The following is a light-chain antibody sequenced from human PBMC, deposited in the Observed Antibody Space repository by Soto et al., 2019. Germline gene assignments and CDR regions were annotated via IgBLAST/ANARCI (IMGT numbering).Light chain of an antibody. V-gene: IGLV2-14*01. J-gene: IGLJ1*01. CDR3: SSYTSSSTLYV. CDR2: DVS. CDR1: SSDVGGYNY. Sequence: QSALTQPASVSGSPGQSITISCTGTSSDVGGYNYVSWYQQHPGKAPKLMIYDVSNRPSGVPNRFSGSKSGNTASLTISGLQAEDEADYYCSSYTSSSTLYVFGTGTKVTV.